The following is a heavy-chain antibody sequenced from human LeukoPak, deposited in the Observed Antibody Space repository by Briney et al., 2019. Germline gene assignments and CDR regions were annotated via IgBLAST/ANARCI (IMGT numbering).Heavy chain of an antibody. CDR2: IHYTGST. V-gene: IGHV4-59*11. Sequence: SETLSLTCTVSGGSITGHYWSWIRQPPGKGLVWIGYIHYTGSTNYNPSLNSRITMSVGTPNNQFSLRLTSVTATDTAVYYCARLHALGAEEFDPWGQGALVTVSS. CDR1: GGSITGHY. CDR3: ARLHALGAEEFDP. J-gene: IGHJ5*02. D-gene: IGHD3-16*01.